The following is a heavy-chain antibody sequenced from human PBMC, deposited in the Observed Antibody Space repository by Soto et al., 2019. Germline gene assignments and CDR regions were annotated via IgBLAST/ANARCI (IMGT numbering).Heavy chain of an antibody. D-gene: IGHD3-9*01. Sequence: ASVKVSCKASGYTFTSYYMHWVRQAPGQGLEWMGIISASDGSTSYAQKFQGRVTITRDTSTSTAYMELRSLRSDDTAVYYCARAPEDDILTGYWVGYMDVWGKGTTVTVSS. CDR3: ARAPEDDILTGYWVGYMDV. CDR2: ISASDGST. CDR1: GYTFTSYY. V-gene: IGHV1-46*01. J-gene: IGHJ6*03.